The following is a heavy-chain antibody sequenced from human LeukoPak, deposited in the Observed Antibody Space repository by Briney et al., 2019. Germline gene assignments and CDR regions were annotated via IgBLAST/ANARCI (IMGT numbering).Heavy chain of an antibody. CDR3: ARSVEYYYDSSIDY. J-gene: IGHJ4*02. CDR1: GGTFSSYA. V-gene: IGHV1-69*05. D-gene: IGHD3-22*01. CDR2: IIPIFGTA. Sequence: GASVKVSCKASGGTFSSYAISWVRQAPGQGLEWMGGIIPIFGTANYAQKFQGRVTITTDESTSTAYMELSSLRSEDTAVYYCARSVEYYYDSSIDYWGQGTLITVSS.